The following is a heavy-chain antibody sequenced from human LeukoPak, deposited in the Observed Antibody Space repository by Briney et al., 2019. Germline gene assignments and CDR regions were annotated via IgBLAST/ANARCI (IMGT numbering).Heavy chain of an antibody. V-gene: IGHV4-39*01. CDR2: MSYSGST. CDR1: GGYISSSSYF. D-gene: IGHD5/OR15-5a*01. J-gene: IGHJ4*02. CDR3: ARHLRSVYDPRAFDY. Sequence: SETLSLTCTVSGGYISSSSYFWACIRQPPGKGLECIGSMSYSGSTYYNPSLKSRVTISVDTSKNQFSLKLTSVTAADTAVYYCARHLRSVYDPRAFDYWGQGTLVTVSS.